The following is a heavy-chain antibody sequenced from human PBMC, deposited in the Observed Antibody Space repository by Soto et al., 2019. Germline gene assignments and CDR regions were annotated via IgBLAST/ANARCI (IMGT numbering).Heavy chain of an antibody. J-gene: IGHJ4*02. V-gene: IGHV3-49*03. CDR3: TRRRGVATIRFDY. CDR1: GVGA. D-gene: IGHD5-12*01. Sequence: GVGAMCWFRWAPGKGKEWVGFIRSKAYGGTTEYAASVKGRFTISRDDSKSIAYLQMNSLKTEDTAVYYCTRRRGVATIRFDYWGQGTLVTVS. CDR2: IRSKAYGGTT.